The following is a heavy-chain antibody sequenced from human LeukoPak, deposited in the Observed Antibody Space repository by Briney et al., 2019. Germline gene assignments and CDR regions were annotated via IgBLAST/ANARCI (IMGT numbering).Heavy chain of an antibody. V-gene: IGHV4-34*01. D-gene: IGHD5-18*01. J-gene: IGHJ4*02. CDR1: GGSFSGYY. CDR2: INHSGST. CDR3: ARHYYTYGFFDY. Sequence: SETLSLTCAVYGGSFSGYYWSWIRQPPGKGLEWIGEINHSGSTDYNPSLKSRVTISVDTSKNQFSLKLSSVTAADTAVYYCARHYYTYGFFDYWGQGTLVTVSS.